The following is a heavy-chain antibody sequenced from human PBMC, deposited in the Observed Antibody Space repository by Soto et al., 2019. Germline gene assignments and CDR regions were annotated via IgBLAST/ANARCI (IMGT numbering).Heavy chain of an antibody. CDR3: ARAPVAEYHFDY. V-gene: IGHV1-8*01. CDR2: MNPNSGNT. CDR1: GYTFTSYD. Sequence: QVQLVQSGAAVKKPGASVKVSCKASGYTFTSYDINWVRQSTGQGLEWMGWMNPNSGNTGYAQKFQGRVTMTRNTSISTAYMELSSLRSEDTAVYYCARAPVAEYHFDYWGQRTLVTVSS. J-gene: IGHJ4*02. D-gene: IGHD6-19*01.